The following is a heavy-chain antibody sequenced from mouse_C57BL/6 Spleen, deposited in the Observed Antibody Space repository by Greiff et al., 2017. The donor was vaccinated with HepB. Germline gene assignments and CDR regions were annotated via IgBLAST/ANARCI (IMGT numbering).Heavy chain of an antibody. CDR1: GFTFSDYG. V-gene: IGHV5-17*01. Sequence: EVMLVESGGGLVKPGGSLKLSCAASGFTFSDYGMHWVRQAPEKGLEWVAYISSGSSTIYYADTVKGRFTLSRDNAKNTLFLQMTSLRSEDTAMYYWARRGYDGYFWYFDVWGTGTTVTVSS. CDR3: ARRGYDGYFWYFDV. J-gene: IGHJ1*03. D-gene: IGHD2-3*01. CDR2: ISSGSSTI.